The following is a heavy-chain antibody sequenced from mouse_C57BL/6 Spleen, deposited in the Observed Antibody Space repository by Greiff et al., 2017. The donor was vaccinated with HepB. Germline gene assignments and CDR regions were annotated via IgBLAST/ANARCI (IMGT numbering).Heavy chain of an antibody. CDR3: AREDYYGSSYDDY. CDR1: GYTFTSYW. Sequence: QVQLQQSGAELVKPGASVKLSCKASGYTFTSYWMHWVKQRPGQGLEWIGMIHPNSGSTNYNEKFKSKATLTVDKSSSTAYMQLSSLTSEDSAVYYCAREDYYGSSYDDYWGQGTTLTVSS. V-gene: IGHV1-64*01. D-gene: IGHD1-1*01. CDR2: IHPNSGST. J-gene: IGHJ2*01.